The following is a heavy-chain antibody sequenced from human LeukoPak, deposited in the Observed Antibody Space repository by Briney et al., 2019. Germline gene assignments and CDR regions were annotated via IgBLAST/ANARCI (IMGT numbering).Heavy chain of an antibody. J-gene: IGHJ4*02. CDR1: GFTVSSNY. CDR2: IYSGGST. Sequence: PGGSPRLSCAAPGFTVSSNYMSWVRQAPGKGLEWVSVIYSGGSTYYADSVKGRFTISRDNSKNTLYLQMNSLRAEDTAVYYCTSFARGYSYGHVDYWGQGTLVTVSS. V-gene: IGHV3-53*01. D-gene: IGHD5-18*01. CDR3: TSFARGYSYGHVDY.